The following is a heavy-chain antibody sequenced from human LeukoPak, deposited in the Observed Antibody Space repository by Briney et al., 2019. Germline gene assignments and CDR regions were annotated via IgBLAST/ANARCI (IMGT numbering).Heavy chain of an antibody. V-gene: IGHV3-11*04. CDR1: GFTFSDYY. J-gene: IGHJ4*02. CDR2: IGSSGSNI. CDR3: AREGLYYYDSSGYYAHY. D-gene: IGHD3-22*01. Sequence: GGSLRLSCAASGFTFSDYYMSWIRQAPGKGLEWVSYIGSSGSNIYYADSVKGRFTISRDNAKNSLYLQMNSLRAEDTVVYYCAREGLYYYDSSGYYAHYWGQGTLVTVSS.